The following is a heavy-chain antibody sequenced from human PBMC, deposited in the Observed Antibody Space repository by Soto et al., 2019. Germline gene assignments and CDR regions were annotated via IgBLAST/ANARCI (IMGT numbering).Heavy chain of an antibody. CDR1: GFTFSSYD. V-gene: IGHV3-13*01. Sequence: EVQLVESGGGLVQPGGSLRLSCAASGFTFSSYDMHWVRQATGKGLEWVSAIGTAGDTYYPGSVKGRFTISRENAKNSLYLQMHSLRAGDTAVYYCARVGPPCLSYEQGAFDIWGQGTMVTVSS. J-gene: IGHJ3*02. D-gene: IGHD5-12*01. CDR3: ARVGPPCLSYEQGAFDI. CDR2: IGTAGDT.